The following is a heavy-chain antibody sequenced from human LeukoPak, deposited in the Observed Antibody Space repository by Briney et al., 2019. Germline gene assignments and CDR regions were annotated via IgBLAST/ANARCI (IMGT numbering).Heavy chain of an antibody. CDR2: ISSSDSTI. D-gene: IGHD6-13*01. Sequence: GGSLRLSCAASGFTFSSYEMNWVSRAPGKGLEGVSYISSSDSTIYYADAVKGRFTISRDNAKNSLYLQMNSLRAEDTAVYYCARRYSSRWAFDYWGQGTLVTVSS. CDR3: ARRYSSRWAFDY. J-gene: IGHJ4*02. CDR1: GFTFSSYE. V-gene: IGHV3-48*03.